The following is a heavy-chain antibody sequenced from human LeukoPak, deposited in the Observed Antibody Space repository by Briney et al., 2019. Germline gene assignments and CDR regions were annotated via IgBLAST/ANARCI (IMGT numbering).Heavy chain of an antibody. CDR1: GYSISSGYY. CDR2: IYLSGST. Sequence: SETLSHTCTVSGYSISSGYYWGWIRQPPGKGLEWIGSIYLSGSTYYNPSLKSRVTISVDTSKNQFSLKLSSVTAADTAVYYCARGAHYDSSGYYLEGGYYFDYWGQGTLVTVSS. CDR3: ARGAHYDSSGYYLEGGYYFDY. V-gene: IGHV4-38-2*02. D-gene: IGHD3-22*01. J-gene: IGHJ4*02.